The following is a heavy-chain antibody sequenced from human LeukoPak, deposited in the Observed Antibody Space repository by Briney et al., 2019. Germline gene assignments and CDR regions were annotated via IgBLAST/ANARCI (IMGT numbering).Heavy chain of an antibody. J-gene: IGHJ4*02. CDR3: AKGRGYSGYDFFDY. Sequence: GGSLRLSCAASGFTFSSYAMSWVRQAPGKGLEGVSAISASGGSTFYADSVKGRFTISRDNSKNTLYLQMNSLRAEDTALYYCAKGRGYSGYDFFDYWGQGTLVTVSS. CDR2: ISASGGST. D-gene: IGHD5-12*01. CDR1: GFTFSSYA. V-gene: IGHV3-23*01.